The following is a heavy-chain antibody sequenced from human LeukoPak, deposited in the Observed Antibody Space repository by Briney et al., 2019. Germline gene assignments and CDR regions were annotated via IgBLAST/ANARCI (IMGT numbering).Heavy chain of an antibody. CDR2: ISNSGNNI. J-gene: IGHJ4*02. D-gene: IGHD6-13*01. CDR3: ARGSSWSYDY. V-gene: IGHV3-21*06. Sequence: MAGGSLRLPCAASGFTFSSYSMYWVRQAPGKGLEWVSSISNSGNNIYYPDSVKGRFTTSRDNAKSSLYLQMSSLRAEDTAVYYCARGSSWSYDYWGRGTLVTVSS. CDR1: GFTFSSYS.